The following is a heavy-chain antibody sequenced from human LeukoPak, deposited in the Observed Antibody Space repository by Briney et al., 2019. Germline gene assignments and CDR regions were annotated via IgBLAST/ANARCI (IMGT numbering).Heavy chain of an antibody. J-gene: IGHJ4*02. CDR2: ISGSGGST. CDR1: GFTFSSYA. V-gene: IGHV3-23*01. Sequence: GGSLRLSCAASGFTFSSYAMSWVRQAPGKGLEWASPISGSGGSTYYADSVKGRFTISRDNSKNTLYLQMNSLRAEDTAVYYCAKGFSSSWYNPYYFDYWGQGTLVTVSS. D-gene: IGHD6-13*01. CDR3: AKGFSSSWYNPYYFDY.